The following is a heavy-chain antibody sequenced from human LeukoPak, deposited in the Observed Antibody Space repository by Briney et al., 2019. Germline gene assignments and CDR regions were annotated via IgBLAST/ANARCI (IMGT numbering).Heavy chain of an antibody. CDR1: GGSISYYY. CDR2: IYYTWST. Sequence: SETLSLTCTVSGGSISYYYWTWIRQSPGKGLEWIGQIYYTWSTYYNPSLKRRVTISVDTSRNQFSLTLTSVTAADTAVYHCARGGTYNDILSFDPWGQGTLATVSS. V-gene: IGHV4-59*01. J-gene: IGHJ5*02. CDR3: ARGGTYNDILSFDP. D-gene: IGHD3-9*01.